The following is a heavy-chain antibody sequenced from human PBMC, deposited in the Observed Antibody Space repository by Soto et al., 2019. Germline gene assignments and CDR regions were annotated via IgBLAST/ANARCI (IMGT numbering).Heavy chain of an antibody. D-gene: IGHD6-19*01. Sequence: GESLKISCHGSGYSFTSYCIGLVLQTPGKGLEWMGMIYPGDSDTRYSPSFQGQVTISADKSISAAFLQWSSLKASDTAMYYCVRPFDGSGWYDYWGQGTLVTVSS. CDR1: GYSFTSYC. V-gene: IGHV5-51*01. J-gene: IGHJ4*02. CDR2: IYPGDSDT. CDR3: VRPFDGSGWYDY.